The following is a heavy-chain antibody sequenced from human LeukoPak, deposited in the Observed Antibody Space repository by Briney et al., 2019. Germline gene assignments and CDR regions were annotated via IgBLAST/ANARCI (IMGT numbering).Heavy chain of an antibody. Sequence: ASVKVSCKASGYTFTGYYMHWVRQAPGQGREWMGWINHNSGGTNYAQKFQGRVTITRDTSISTAYMELSRLRSDDTAVYYCARVLLWFGELSEAFDIWGQGTMVTVSS. CDR3: ARVLLWFGELSEAFDI. CDR1: GYTFTGYY. J-gene: IGHJ3*02. V-gene: IGHV1-2*02. CDR2: INHNSGGT. D-gene: IGHD3-10*01.